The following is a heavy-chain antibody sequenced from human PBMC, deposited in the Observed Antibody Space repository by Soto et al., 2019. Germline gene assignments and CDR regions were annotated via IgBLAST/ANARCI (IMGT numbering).Heavy chain of an antibody. CDR1: GGTFSSYA. CDR3: ARGAYCGGDCYSGIDY. Sequence: QVQLVQSGAEVKKPGSSVKVSCKASGGTFSSYAISWVRQAPGQGLEWMGGIIPIFGTANYAQKFQGRVTITADESTSTAYMELSSLRSEDTAVYYCARGAYCGGDCYSGIDYWGQGTLVTVSS. CDR2: IIPIFGTA. D-gene: IGHD2-21*02. J-gene: IGHJ4*02. V-gene: IGHV1-69*01.